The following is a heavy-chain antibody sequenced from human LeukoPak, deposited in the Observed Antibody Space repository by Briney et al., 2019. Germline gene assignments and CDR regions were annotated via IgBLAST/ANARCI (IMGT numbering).Heavy chain of an antibody. CDR1: GGSISSSSYH. D-gene: IGHD5-18*01. CDR2: IYYSGST. Sequence: SETLSLTCTVSGGSISSSSYHWGWIRQPPGKGLEWIGSIYYSGSTYYNPSLKSRVTISVDTSKNQFSLKLSSVTAADTAVYYCARDGFSYGYRNYYYMDVWGKGTTVTVSS. V-gene: IGHV4-39*07. J-gene: IGHJ6*03. CDR3: ARDGFSYGYRNYYYMDV.